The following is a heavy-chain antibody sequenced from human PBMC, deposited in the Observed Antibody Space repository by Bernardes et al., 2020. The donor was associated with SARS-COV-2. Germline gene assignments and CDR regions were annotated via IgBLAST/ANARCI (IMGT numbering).Heavy chain of an antibody. CDR1: GFTVRSNS. Sequence: GGSLRLSCAVSGFTVRSNSMSWVRQAPGKGLEWVSTICSGGSTYYADSVKDRFTISRDNSKNTVDLQMNSLRAADRGVYYCGRWGGVGSGFDPWGQGTQVIVSS. CDR3: GRWGGVGSGFDP. V-gene: IGHV3-53*01. CDR2: ICSGGST. D-gene: IGHD3-10*01. J-gene: IGHJ5*02.